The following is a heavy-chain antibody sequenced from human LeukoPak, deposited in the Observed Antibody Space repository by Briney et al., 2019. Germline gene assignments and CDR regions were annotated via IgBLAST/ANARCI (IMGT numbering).Heavy chain of an antibody. J-gene: IGHJ4*02. CDR1: GASISRYY. V-gene: IGHV4-4*08. D-gene: IGHD3-9*01. Sequence: SETLSLTCTVSGASISRYYWSWIRQPPGKGLEWIANVFHSGSPNYNPSLKSRITISFDTSKDQFSLSLSSVTAADTAVYYCARESNVLRYFDWLSYFDYWGQGTLVTVSS. CDR3: ARESNVLRYFDWLSYFDY. CDR2: VFHSGSP.